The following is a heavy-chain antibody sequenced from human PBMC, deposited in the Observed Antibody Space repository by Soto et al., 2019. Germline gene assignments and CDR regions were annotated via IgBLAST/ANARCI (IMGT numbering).Heavy chain of an antibody. V-gene: IGHV3-30*18. Sequence: PGGSLRLSYAASGFTFSSYGMHWVRQAPGKGLEWVAVISYDGSNKYYADSVKGRFTISRDNSKNTLYLQMNSLRAEDTAVYYCAKDERWFGETNYYYYMDVWGKGTTVTVSS. J-gene: IGHJ6*03. CDR3: AKDERWFGETNYYYYMDV. CDR1: GFTFSSYG. CDR2: ISYDGSNK. D-gene: IGHD3-10*01.